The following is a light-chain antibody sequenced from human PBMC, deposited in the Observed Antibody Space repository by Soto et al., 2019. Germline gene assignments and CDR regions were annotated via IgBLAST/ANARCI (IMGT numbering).Light chain of an antibody. CDR3: ATWDDNLYGPV. CDR1: NSNIGSYS. V-gene: IGLV1-44*01. CDR2: ANH. Sequence: QAVLTQAPSASGTLGQTVTISCSGNNSNIGSYSLNWYRQVPGTAPKLIIFANHLRPSGVPDRFSGSKSGTSASLAISALQSEDEADYYCATWDDNLYGPVFGGGTKVTVL. J-gene: IGLJ3*02.